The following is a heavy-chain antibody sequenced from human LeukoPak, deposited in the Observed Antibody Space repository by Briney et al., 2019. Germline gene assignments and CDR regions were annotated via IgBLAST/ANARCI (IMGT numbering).Heavy chain of an antibody. CDR2: ISAYNGNT. D-gene: IGHD3-3*01. V-gene: IGHV1-18*01. Sequence: ASVKVSCKASGYTFTSYGISRVRQAPGQGLEWMGWISAYNGNTNYAQKLQGRVTMTTDTSTSTAYMELRSLRSDDTAVYYCARDNSYYDFWSGYYWGGTATRNWFDPWGQGTLVTVSS. J-gene: IGHJ5*02. CDR1: GYTFTSYG. CDR3: ARDNSYYDFWSGYYWGGTATRNWFDP.